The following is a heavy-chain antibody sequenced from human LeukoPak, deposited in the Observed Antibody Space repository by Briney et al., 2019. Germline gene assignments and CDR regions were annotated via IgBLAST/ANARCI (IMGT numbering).Heavy chain of an antibody. CDR1: GFTFDDYG. V-gene: IGHV3-21*01. J-gene: IGHJ3*02. Sequence: GGSLRLSCAASGFTFDDYGMSWVRQAPGKGLEWVSSISSSSSYIYYADSVKGRFTISRDNAKNSLYLQMNSLRAEDTAVYYCARDTYYYDSSGYTDAFDIWGQGTMVTVSS. D-gene: IGHD3-22*01. CDR2: ISSSSSYI. CDR3: ARDTYYYDSSGYTDAFDI.